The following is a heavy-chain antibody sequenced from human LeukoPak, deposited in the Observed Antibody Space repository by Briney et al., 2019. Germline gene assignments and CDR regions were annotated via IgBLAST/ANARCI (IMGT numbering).Heavy chain of an antibody. D-gene: IGHD2-2*02. V-gene: IGHV4-34*01. CDR2: INHSGST. CDR3: ARGACSQLLYEECYYGMDV. J-gene: IGHJ6*02. Sequence: PSETLSLTCAVYGGSFSGYYWSWIRQPPGKGLEWIGEINHSGSTNYNPSLESRVTISVDTSKNQFSLKLSSVTAADTAVYYCARGACSQLLYEECYYGMDVWGQGATVTVSS. CDR1: GGSFSGYY.